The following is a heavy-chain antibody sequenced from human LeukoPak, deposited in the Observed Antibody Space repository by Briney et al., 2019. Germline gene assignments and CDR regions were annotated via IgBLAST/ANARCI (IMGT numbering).Heavy chain of an antibody. V-gene: IGHV3-30*02. D-gene: IGHD6-19*01. J-gene: IGHJ4*02. CDR3: AKGMQWLVSNYFDY. CDR1: GFTFSSYG. CDR2: IRYDGSNK. Sequence: PGGSLRLSCAASGFTFSSYGMHWVRQAPGKGLEWVAFIRYDGSNKYYADFVKGRFTISRDNSKNTLYLQMNSLRAEDTAVYYCAKGMQWLVSNYFDYWGQGTLVTVSS.